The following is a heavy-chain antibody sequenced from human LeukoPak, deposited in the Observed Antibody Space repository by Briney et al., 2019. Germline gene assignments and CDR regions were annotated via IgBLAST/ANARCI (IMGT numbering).Heavy chain of an antibody. CDR1: GFTFSTSW. CDR3: ARDCGAVCGEYGHIN. CDR2: RKEDGSEG. D-gene: IGHD4-17*01. Sequence: PGGSLRLSCAASGFTFSTSWMSWVRQAPGKGLELVAKRKEDGSEGSYVDSVKGRFTISRDNAKNSLYLQMNSLRAEDSAVYYCARDCGAVCGEYGHINWGQGTLVTVPS. V-gene: IGHV3-7*01. J-gene: IGHJ4*02.